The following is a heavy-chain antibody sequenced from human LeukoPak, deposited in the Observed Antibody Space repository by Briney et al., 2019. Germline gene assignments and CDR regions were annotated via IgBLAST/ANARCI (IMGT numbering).Heavy chain of an antibody. CDR1: GFTVSSNY. V-gene: IGHV3-53*01. D-gene: IGHD3-10*01. CDR3: ARDGVHYYGSGARGY. J-gene: IGHJ4*02. Sequence: PGGSLRLSCAASGFTVSSNYMSWVRQAPGKGLEWVSVIYSGGSTYYADSVKGRFTISRDNSKNTLYLQMNSLRAEDTAVYYCARDGVHYYGSGARGYWGQGTLVTVSS. CDR2: IYSGGST.